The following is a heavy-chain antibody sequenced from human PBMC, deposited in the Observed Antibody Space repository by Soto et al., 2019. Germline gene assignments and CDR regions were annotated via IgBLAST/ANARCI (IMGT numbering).Heavy chain of an antibody. J-gene: IGHJ5*02. CDR1: GFTFSSYS. CDR2: ISSSSSST. Sequence: PGGSLRLSCAASGFTFSSYSMNWVRQAPGKGLEWVSAISSSSSSTYYADSVKGRFTISRDNSKNTLYLQMNSLRAEDTAVYYCAKPRIAAALSWFDPWGQGTLVTVSS. D-gene: IGHD6-13*01. V-gene: IGHV3-23*01. CDR3: AKPRIAAALSWFDP.